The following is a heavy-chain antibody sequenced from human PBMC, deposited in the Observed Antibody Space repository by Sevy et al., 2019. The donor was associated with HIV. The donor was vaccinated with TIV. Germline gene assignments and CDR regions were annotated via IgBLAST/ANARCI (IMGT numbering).Heavy chain of an antibody. CDR2: ITNSGSSV. Sequence: GGSLRLSCVASGFIFSSYEMNWVRQAPGKGLEWVSYITNSGSSVYYSDSVRGRFTMSRDNAKNSLFLQMNSLRAEDTALYYCARDLPPSATTVSHFDYWGRGTLVTVSS. V-gene: IGHV3-48*03. J-gene: IGHJ4*02. CDR3: ARDLPPSATTVSHFDY. CDR1: GFIFSSYE. D-gene: IGHD4-17*01.